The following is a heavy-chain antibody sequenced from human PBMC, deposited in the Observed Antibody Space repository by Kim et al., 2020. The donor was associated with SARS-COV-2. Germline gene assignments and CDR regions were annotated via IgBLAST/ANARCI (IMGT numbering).Heavy chain of an antibody. CDR3: ARHELRVVGENWFDP. CDR2: IYYSGST. CDR1: GGSISSSSYY. V-gene: IGHV4-39*01. D-gene: IGHD3-10*01. J-gene: IGHJ5*02. Sequence: SETLSLTCTVSGGSISSSSYYWGWIRQPPGKGLEWIGSIYYSGSTYYNPSLKSRVTISVDTSKNQFSLKLSSVTAADTAVYYCARHELRVVGENWFDPWGQGTLVTVSS.